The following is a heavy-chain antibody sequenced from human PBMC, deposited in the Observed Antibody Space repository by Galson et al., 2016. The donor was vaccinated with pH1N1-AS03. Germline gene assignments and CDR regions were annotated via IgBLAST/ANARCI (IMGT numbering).Heavy chain of an antibody. Sequence: SLRLSCAASGFTSSRYWMSWVRQAPGKGPEWVANIKQDGGEKYYVDSVKGRFTISRDNAKNSLFLQMNSLRAEDTAVYYCATAVRYYFDPWGQGTLVIVSS. D-gene: IGHD1-26*01. V-gene: IGHV3-7*03. CDR3: ATAVRYYFDP. CDR1: GFTSSRYW. CDR2: IKQDGGEK. J-gene: IGHJ5*02.